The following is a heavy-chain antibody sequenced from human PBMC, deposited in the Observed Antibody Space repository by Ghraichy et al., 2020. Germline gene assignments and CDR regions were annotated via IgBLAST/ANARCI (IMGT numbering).Heavy chain of an antibody. CDR3: GKGGNCSTTSCLGFDA. V-gene: IGHV3-30*18. Sequence: GGSLRLSCAASGFSFNTFAMDWVRQAPGKGLEWVSLIASDGNGEFYADSVKGRFTVSRDNSKNTLFLQINRLAPEDTAVYYCGKGGNCSTTSCLGFDAWGQGTPVTVSS. J-gene: IGHJ4*02. CDR1: GFSFNTFA. CDR2: IASDGNGE. D-gene: IGHD2-2*01.